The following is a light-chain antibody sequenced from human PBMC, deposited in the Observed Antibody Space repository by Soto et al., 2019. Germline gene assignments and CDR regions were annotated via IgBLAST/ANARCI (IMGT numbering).Light chain of an antibody. V-gene: IGLV2-14*03. CDR2: DVN. CDR1: SSDVGRYNY. J-gene: IGLJ1*01. CDR3: SSFTASTTQV. Sequence: QSALTQPASVSGSPGQSITLSCTGTSSDVGRYNYVSWYQQHPGKAPKLMIYDVNTRPSGVSNRFSGSKSGNTASLTISGLQAEDEADYYCSSFTASTTQVFGPGTKVTVL.